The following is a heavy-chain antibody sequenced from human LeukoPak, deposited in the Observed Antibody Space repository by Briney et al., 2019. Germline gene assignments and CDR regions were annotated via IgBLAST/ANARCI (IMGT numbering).Heavy chain of an antibody. D-gene: IGHD5-18*01. V-gene: IGHV1-2*02. J-gene: IGHJ5*02. Sequence: ASVKVSCKASGYTFTGYYMRWVRQAPGQGLEWMGWINPNSGGTNYAQKFQGRVTMTRDTSISTAYMELSRLRSDDTAVYYCARDFVDTAMVTYWFDPWGQGTLVTVSS. CDR2: INPNSGGT. CDR1: GYTFTGYY. CDR3: ARDFVDTAMVTYWFDP.